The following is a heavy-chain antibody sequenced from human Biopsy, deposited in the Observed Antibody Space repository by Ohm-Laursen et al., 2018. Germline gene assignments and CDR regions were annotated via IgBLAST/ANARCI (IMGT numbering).Heavy chain of an antibody. CDR3: ARWYGDLFYYYNGMDV. CDR2: ITSRTSST. J-gene: IGHJ6*02. D-gene: IGHD3-10*01. Sequence: LSLTCSVSGDSISSSTYYWGWIRQPPGKGLEWVSSITSRTSSTYYADSVKGRVTISRDNANNSVSLQMNNLRVDDTAVYYCARWYGDLFYYYNGMDVWAKGPRSPSP. V-gene: IGHV3-11*06. CDR1: GDSISSST.